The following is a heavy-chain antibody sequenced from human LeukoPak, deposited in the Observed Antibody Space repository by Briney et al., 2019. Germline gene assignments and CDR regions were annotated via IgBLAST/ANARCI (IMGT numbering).Heavy chain of an antibody. CDR1: GGSFSGYY. V-gene: IGHV4-34*01. CDR3: ARGGEAAATLADLGY. J-gene: IGHJ4*02. CDR2: ISHSGST. Sequence: SETLSLTCAVYGGSFSGYYWSWIRQPPGKGLEWIGEISHSGSTNYNPSLKSRVTISVDTSKNQFSLKLSSVTAADTAVYYCARGGEAAATLADLGYWGQGTLVTVSS. D-gene: IGHD6-13*01.